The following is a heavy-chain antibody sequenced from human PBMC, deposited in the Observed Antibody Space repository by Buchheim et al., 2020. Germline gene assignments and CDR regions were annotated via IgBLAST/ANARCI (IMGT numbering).Heavy chain of an antibody. J-gene: IGHJ4*02. CDR3: AGAATGYFFDY. Sequence: EVQLVESGGGSVQPGGSLRLSCAASGMTFSGSWMSWVRQAPGKGLEWVAYIKQDGGEKNYVDSVRGRFTISRANAKNSLYLQMNSLRAEDTAVYYCAGAATGYFFDYWGQGTL. D-gene: IGHD3-9*01. CDR2: IKQDGGEK. CDR1: GMTFSGSW. V-gene: IGHV3-7*01.